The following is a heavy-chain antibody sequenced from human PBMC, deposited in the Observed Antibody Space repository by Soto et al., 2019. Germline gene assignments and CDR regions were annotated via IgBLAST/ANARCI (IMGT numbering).Heavy chain of an antibody. J-gene: IGHJ5*02. CDR3: AKGAGTMKRWFDP. V-gene: IGHV3-23*01. Sequence: EVQLLESGGGLVQPGGSLRLSCAASGFTFNNYAMSWVRQAPGKGLEWVAVISGSGGSTYYADSVKGRFTISRDNSKSTLYLQMNSLRAEDTAVYYCAKGAGTMKRWFDPWGQGTLVTVSS. D-gene: IGHD1-1*01. CDR2: ISGSGGST. CDR1: GFTFNNYA.